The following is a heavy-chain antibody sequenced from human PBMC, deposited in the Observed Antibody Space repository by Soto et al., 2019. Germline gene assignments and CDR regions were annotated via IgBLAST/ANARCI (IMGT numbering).Heavy chain of an antibody. CDR1: GGSISGYY. CDR3: ASRYDSSGYSLVGTFDY. V-gene: IGHV4-59*01. J-gene: IGHJ4*02. D-gene: IGHD3-22*01. CDR2: IYYSGST. Sequence: PSETLSLTCTVSGGSISGYYGSWIRQPPGKGLEWIGYIYYSGSTNYNPSLKSRVTISVDTSKNQFSLKLSSLRSEDTAVYYCASRYDSSGYSLVGTFDYWGQGTLVTVSS.